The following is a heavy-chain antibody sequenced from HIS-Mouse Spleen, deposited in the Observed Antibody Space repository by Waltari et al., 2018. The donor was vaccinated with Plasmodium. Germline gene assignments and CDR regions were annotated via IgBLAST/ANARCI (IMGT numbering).Heavy chain of an antibody. CDR2: IYHSGST. CDR3: ARSLGIASSYWYFDL. D-gene: IGHD2-15*01. Sequence: QVQLQESGPGLVKPSETLSLTCPVPGYSIRRGYYWGWIRQPPGKGLEWIGSIYHSGSTYYNPSLKSRVTISVDTSKNQFSLKLSSVTAADTAVYYCARSLGIASSYWYFDLWGRGTLVTVSS. J-gene: IGHJ2*01. V-gene: IGHV4-38-2*01. CDR1: GYSIRRGYY.